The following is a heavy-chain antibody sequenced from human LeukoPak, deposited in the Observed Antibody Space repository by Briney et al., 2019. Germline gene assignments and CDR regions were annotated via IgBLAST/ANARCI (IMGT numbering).Heavy chain of an antibody. J-gene: IGHJ3*02. D-gene: IGHD3-10*01. V-gene: IGHV3-53*05. Sequence: GGSLRLSCAASGFTLSSNYMSWVRQAPGKGLEGVSVIYSGGSTYYSDSVKGRFTISRDNAKNSLNLQMNRLRAEDTALYYCAKDIYGSGRDAFDIWGQGTMVTVSS. CDR2: IYSGGST. CDR3: AKDIYGSGRDAFDI. CDR1: GFTLSSNY.